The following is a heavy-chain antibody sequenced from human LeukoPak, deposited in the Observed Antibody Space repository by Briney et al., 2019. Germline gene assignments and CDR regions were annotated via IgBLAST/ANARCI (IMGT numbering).Heavy chain of an antibody. D-gene: IGHD4-4*01. Sequence: SCKASGYTFTSYYMHWVRQAPGKGLEWVSVIYSGGSTYYADSVKGRFTISRDNSKNTLYLQMNSLRAEDTAVYYCARDHPGTVTNLWGQGTLVTVSS. J-gene: IGHJ4*02. CDR2: IYSGGST. V-gene: IGHV3-66*01. CDR3: ARDHPGTVTNL. CDR1: GYTFTSYY.